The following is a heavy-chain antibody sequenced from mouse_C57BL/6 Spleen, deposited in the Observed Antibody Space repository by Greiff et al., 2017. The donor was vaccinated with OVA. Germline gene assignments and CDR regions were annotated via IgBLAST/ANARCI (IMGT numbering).Heavy chain of an antibody. V-gene: IGHV1-52*01. CDR2: IDPSDSDT. CDR3: ATSTTVVGYCAMDY. CDR1: GYTFTSYW. Sequence: QVQLQQSGAELVRPGSSVKLSCKASGYTFTSYWMHWVKQRPIQGLEWIGNIDPSDSDTHYNQKFKDKATLTVDKSSSTAYMQLSSLTSEDSAVFYYATSTTVVGYCAMDYWGQGTSVTVSS. D-gene: IGHD1-1*01. J-gene: IGHJ4*01.